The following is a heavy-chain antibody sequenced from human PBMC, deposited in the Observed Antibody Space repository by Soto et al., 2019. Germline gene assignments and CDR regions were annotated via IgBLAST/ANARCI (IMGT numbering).Heavy chain of an antibody. D-gene: IGHD3-22*01. CDR3: AKVVSYDSSSHYYYYGMDV. J-gene: IGHJ6*02. V-gene: IGHV3-30*18. Sequence: GLLRLSCAASGLTFSSYGMHWVRQAPGKGLEWVAVISYDGSNKYYADSVKGRFTISRDNSKNTLYLQMNSMRAEDTAVYYCAKVVSYDSSSHYYYYGMDVWGQGTTVTVSS. CDR1: GLTFSSYG. CDR2: ISYDGSNK.